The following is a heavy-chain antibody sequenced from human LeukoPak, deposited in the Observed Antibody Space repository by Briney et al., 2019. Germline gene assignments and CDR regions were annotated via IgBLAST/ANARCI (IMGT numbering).Heavy chain of an antibody. J-gene: IGHJ4*02. D-gene: IGHD2-2*01. CDR3: ARVQGYCSSTSCYFDY. V-gene: IGHV3-20*04. Sequence: GGSLRLSCAASGFTFDDYGMSWVRQAPGKGLGWVSGINWNGGSTGYADSVKGRFTISRDNAKNSLYLQMNGLRAEDTALYYCARVQGYCSSTSCYFDYWGQGTLVTVSS. CDR2: INWNGGST. CDR1: GFTFDDYG.